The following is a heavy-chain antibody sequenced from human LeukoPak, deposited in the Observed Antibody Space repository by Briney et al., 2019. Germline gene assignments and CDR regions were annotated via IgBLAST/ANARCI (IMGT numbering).Heavy chain of an antibody. CDR3: ARAPRYCSSTSCQYHFDY. D-gene: IGHD2-2*01. Sequence: ASVKVSCKASGYTFTSYDINWVRQATGQGLEWMGWMNPNSGNTGYAQKFQGRVTMTRNTSIGTAYMELSSLRSEDTAVYYCARAPRYCSSTSCQYHFDYWGQGTLVTVSS. V-gene: IGHV1-8*01. CDR1: GYTFTSYD. J-gene: IGHJ4*02. CDR2: MNPNSGNT.